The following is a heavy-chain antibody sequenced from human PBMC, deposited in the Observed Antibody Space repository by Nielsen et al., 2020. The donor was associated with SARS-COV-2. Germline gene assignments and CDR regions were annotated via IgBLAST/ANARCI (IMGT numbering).Heavy chain of an antibody. J-gene: IGHJ4*02. CDR2: ISSSSSYI. CDR3: ARSVAGGPDY. CDR1: GFTFSSYS. Sequence: GESLKISCAASGFTFSSYSMNWVRQAPGKGLEWVSSISSSSSYIYYADSVKGRFTISRDNAKNSLYLQMNSLRAEDTAVYYCARSVAGGPDYWGQGTLVTVSS. D-gene: IGHD6-19*01. V-gene: IGHV3-21*01.